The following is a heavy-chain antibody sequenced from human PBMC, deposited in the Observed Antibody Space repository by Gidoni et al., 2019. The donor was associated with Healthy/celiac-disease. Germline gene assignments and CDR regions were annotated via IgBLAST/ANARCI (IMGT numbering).Heavy chain of an antibody. CDR3: TTELYSGSYRDDFDY. Sequence: EVQLVESGGGLVKPGGSLRISCAASGFTFSNAWMSWVRQAPGKGLEWVGRIKSKTDGGTTDYAAPVKGRFTISRDDSKNTLYLQMNSLKTEDTAVYYCTTELYSGSYRDDFDYWGQGTLVTVSS. J-gene: IGHJ4*02. D-gene: IGHD1-26*01. CDR2: IKSKTDGGTT. CDR1: GFTFSNAW. V-gene: IGHV3-15*01.